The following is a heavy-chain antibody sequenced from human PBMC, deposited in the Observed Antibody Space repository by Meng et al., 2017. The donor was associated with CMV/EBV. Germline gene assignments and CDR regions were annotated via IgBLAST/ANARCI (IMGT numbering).Heavy chain of an antibody. V-gene: IGHV3-30*02. D-gene: IGHD6-19*01. CDR3: AKDYWLGWYAEYYFDY. J-gene: IGHJ4*02. Sequence: GESLKISCAASGFTFSSYEMNWVRQAPGKGLEWVAFIRYDGSNKYYADSVKGRFTISRDNSKNTLYLQMNSLRAEDTAVYYCAKDYWLGWYAEYYFDYWGQGTLVTVSS. CDR2: IRYDGSNK. CDR1: GFTFSSYE.